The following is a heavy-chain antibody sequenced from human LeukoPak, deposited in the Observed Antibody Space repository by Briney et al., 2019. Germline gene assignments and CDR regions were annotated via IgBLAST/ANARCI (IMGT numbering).Heavy chain of an antibody. CDR2: ITTSSTYM. CDR3: ARDPYSGGYGAYYYYYMDV. CDR1: GFTFSSYA. J-gene: IGHJ6*03. V-gene: IGHV3-21*01. D-gene: IGHD6-19*01. Sequence: PGGSLRLSCAASGFTFSSYAMSWVRQAPGKGLEWVSSITTSSTYMFYADSVRGRFTISRDNAENSLYLQMNSLRDEDTAVYYCARDPYSGGYGAYYYYYMDVWGKGTTVTVSS.